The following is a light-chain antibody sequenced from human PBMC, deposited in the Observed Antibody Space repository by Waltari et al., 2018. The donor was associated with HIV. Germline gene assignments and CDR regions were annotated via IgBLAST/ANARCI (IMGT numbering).Light chain of an antibody. CDR3: QSYDSSLRASV. CDR1: RSNIVAGFI. CDR2: SDI. Sequence: QSALTQPPSVSGAPGQRATITCTGNRSNIVAGFILHWYQHLPGTAPKLLVYSDINRPSGVPDRFSGSKSGTSASLVITGLQAEDEADYYCQSYDSSLRASVFGGGTKLTVL. J-gene: IGLJ2*01. V-gene: IGLV1-40*01.